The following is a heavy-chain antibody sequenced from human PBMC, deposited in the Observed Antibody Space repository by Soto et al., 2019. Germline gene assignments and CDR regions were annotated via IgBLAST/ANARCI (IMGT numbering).Heavy chain of an antibody. D-gene: IGHD5-12*01. V-gene: IGHV1-69*01. CDR1: GGTFSKYA. CDR2: IIPMFGTP. Sequence: QVQLVQSGAELKKPGSSVKVSCKASGGTFSKYAISWVRQAPGQGLEWLGGIIPMFGTPNYAQKFQGRVTISADESTTTAYLELSSLRSADTAGYLCARPLRDINFYHGLAVWGQGTTVTVSS. CDR3: ARPLRDINFYHGLAV. J-gene: IGHJ6*02.